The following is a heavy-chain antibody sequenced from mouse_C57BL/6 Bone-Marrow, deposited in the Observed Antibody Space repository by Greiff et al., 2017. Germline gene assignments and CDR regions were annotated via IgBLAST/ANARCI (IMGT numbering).Heavy chain of an antibody. CDR2: IYPGDGDT. D-gene: IGHD3-3*01. CDR1: GYAFSSSW. J-gene: IGHJ2*01. Sequence: VKLQESGPELVKPGASVKISCKASGYAFSSSWMNWVKQRPGKGLEWIGRIYPGDGDTNYNGKFKGKATLTADKSSSTAYMQLSSLTSEDSAVYFCAREGLDYWGQGTTLTGSS. V-gene: IGHV1-82*01. CDR3: AREGLDY.